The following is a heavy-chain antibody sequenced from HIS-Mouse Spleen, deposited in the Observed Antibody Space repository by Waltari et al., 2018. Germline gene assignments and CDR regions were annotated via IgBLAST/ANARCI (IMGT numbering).Heavy chain of an antibody. V-gene: IGHV3-7*01. CDR2: IKQDGSEK. D-gene: IGHD3-16*01. Sequence: EVQLVESGGGLVQPGGSLRLPCAASGFTFSCHWWSWVRQAPGKGLEWVANIKQDGSEKYYVDSVKGRFTISGDNAKNSLYLQMNSLRAEDTAVYYCAREIKVSDYWGQGTLVTVSS. CDR3: AREIKVSDY. J-gene: IGHJ4*02. CDR1: GFTFSCHW.